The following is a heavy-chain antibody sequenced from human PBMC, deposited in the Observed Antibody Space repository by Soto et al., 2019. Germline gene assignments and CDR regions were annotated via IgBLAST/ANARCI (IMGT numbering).Heavy chain of an antibody. V-gene: IGHV3-23*01. CDR2: ISGIGGST. Sequence: EVQLLESGGGLVQPGGSLRLSCAASGFTFSNYAVTWVRQAPGKGLEWVSTISGIGGSTYYADSVKGRFTISRDNSKNXLXXXXXXXXAXXXXXXXCXXDXGXSWYEIDYWGQGTLVTVSS. CDR1: GFTFSNYA. CDR3: XXDXGXSWYEIDY. J-gene: IGHJ4*02. D-gene: IGHD6-13*01.